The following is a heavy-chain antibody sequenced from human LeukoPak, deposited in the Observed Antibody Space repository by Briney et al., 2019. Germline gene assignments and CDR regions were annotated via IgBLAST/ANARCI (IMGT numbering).Heavy chain of an antibody. J-gene: IGHJ4*02. Sequence: ASVKVSFKVSGYTLTELSMHWVGQAPGKGLDGMGVFDSEDGETIYAQKFQGRLTMTEDTSTDTAYMELSSLRSEDTAVYYCATDLNLDTAMVDHYWGQGTLVTVSS. CDR2: FDSEDGET. CDR3: ATDLNLDTAMVDHY. D-gene: IGHD5-18*01. V-gene: IGHV1-24*01. CDR1: GYTLTELS.